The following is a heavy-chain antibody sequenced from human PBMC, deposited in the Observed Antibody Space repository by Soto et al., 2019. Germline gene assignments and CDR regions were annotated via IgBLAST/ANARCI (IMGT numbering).Heavy chain of an antibody. CDR1: GFTFSGYG. CDR2: ISYDGSNK. D-gene: IGHD2-8*02. J-gene: IGHJ6*01. CDR3: AKGLVGYVCGVQDYHYGMDV. Sequence: QVQLVESGGGGVQPGTSVRLSCAASGFTFSGYGMHWVRQAPGKGLEWVAAISYDGSNKHYADSVKGRFTISRDNSKNTLYLQMNGLRGEDTAVYHCAKGLVGYVCGVQDYHYGMDVWGQGTTVTVSS. V-gene: IGHV3-30*18.